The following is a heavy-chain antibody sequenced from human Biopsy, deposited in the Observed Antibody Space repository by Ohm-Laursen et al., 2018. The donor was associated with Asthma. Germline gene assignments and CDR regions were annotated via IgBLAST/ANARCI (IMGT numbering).Heavy chain of an antibody. Sequence: SLRLSCAAPGFSFNSYGMHWVRQAPGKGLEWVAVMSFDGRQTYYADSVKGRFTISRDNSKNTLYLQMNSLRAEDTAVYYRAKERYYDFWSGYPIWGQGTMVTVSS. CDR2: MSFDGRQT. CDR3: AKERYYDFWSGYPI. V-gene: IGHV3-30*18. D-gene: IGHD3-3*01. J-gene: IGHJ3*02. CDR1: GFSFNSYG.